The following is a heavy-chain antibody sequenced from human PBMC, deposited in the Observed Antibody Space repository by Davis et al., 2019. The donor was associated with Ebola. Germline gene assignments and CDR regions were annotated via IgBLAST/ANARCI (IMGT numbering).Heavy chain of an antibody. J-gene: IGHJ4*02. CDR1: GFTFSNAW. V-gene: IGHV3-15*01. Sequence: GESLKISCAASGFTFSNAWMSWVRQAPGKGLEWVGRIKSKTDGGTTDYAAPVKGRFTISRDDSKNTLYLQMNSLKTEDTAVYYCTTAVTGADFDYWGQGTLVTVSS. D-gene: IGHD2-21*02. CDR3: TTAVTGADFDY. CDR2: IKSKTDGGTT.